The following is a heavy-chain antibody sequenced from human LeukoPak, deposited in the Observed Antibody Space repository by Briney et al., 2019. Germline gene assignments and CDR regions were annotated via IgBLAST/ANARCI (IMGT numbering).Heavy chain of an antibody. CDR2: ICSTWST. V-gene: IGHV4-61*08. J-gene: IGHJ4*02. Sequence: ASETLSLTCAVSGGSVGSGGHFWSWIRQPPGKGLEWIGYICSTWSTNYNPALKSRITMSVDTSKNQFSLKLSSVIAADTAVYYCARTKSQSGSYRYYFDSWGQGTLVTVSS. D-gene: IGHD1-26*01. CDR1: GGSVGSGGHF. CDR3: ARTKSQSGSYRYYFDS.